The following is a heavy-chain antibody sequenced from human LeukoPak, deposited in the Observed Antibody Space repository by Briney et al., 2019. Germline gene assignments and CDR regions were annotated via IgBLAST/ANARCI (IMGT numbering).Heavy chain of an antibody. CDR1: GGSISSSSYY. CDR3: ARDTVEDDAFDI. V-gene: IGHV4-61*02. CDR2: IYTSGST. Sequence: PSETLSLTCTVSGGSISSSSYYWSWIRQPAGKGLEWIGRIYTSGSTNYNPSLKSRVTMSVDTSKNQFSLKLSSVTAADTAVYYCARDTVEDDAFDIWGQGTMVTVSS. D-gene: IGHD1-1*01. J-gene: IGHJ3*02.